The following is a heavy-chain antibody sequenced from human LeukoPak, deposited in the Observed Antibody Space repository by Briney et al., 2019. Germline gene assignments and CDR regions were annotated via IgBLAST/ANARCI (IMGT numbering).Heavy chain of an antibody. V-gene: IGHV3-66*01. J-gene: IGHJ4*02. CDR2: IYSGGST. Sequence: PGGSLRLSCAASEFSVGSNYMTWVRQAPGKGLEWVSLIYSGGSTYYADSVKGRFTISRDNSKNTLYLQMNSLRTEDTAVYYCAKDRVPGDDWGQGTLVTVSS. CDR1: EFSVGSNY. D-gene: IGHD3-10*01. CDR3: AKDRVPGDD.